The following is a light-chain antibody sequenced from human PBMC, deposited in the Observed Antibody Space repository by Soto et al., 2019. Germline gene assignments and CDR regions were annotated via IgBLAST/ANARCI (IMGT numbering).Light chain of an antibody. CDR2: GAS. J-gene: IGKJ1*01. Sequence: EIVLTQSPGTLSLSQGERATLSFRAGQSVSSNLAWYQQKNGQAPRLLIYGASTRATGIPARFSGSGYGTEFNLTISSLQSEDFAIYYCQQYNSWPQTFGQGTKVDIK. CDR1: QSVSSN. CDR3: QQYNSWPQT. V-gene: IGKV3-15*01.